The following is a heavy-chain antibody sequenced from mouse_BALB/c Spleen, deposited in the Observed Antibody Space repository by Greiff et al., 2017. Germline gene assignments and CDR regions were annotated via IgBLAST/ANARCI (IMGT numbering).Heavy chain of an antibody. CDR1: GYTFTDYN. Sequence: EVKLMESGPELVKPGASVKIPCKASGYTFTDYNMDWVKQSHGKSLEWIGDINPNNGGTIYNQKFKGKATLTVDKSSSTAYMELRSLTSEDTAVYYCARRGGYGNYPSYWYFDVWGAGTTVTVSS. V-gene: IGHV1-18*01. J-gene: IGHJ1*01. D-gene: IGHD2-1*01. CDR3: ARRGGYGNYPSYWYFDV. CDR2: INPNNGGT.